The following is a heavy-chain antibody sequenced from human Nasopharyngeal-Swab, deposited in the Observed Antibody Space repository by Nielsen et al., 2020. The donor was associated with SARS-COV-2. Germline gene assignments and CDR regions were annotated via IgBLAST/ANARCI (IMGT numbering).Heavy chain of an antibody. CDR1: GFTFSSYW. Sequence: GESLKISCAVSGFTFSSYWMHWVRQAPGKGLVWVSRINGDGSSTTYADSVRGRFTISSDNAKNMLYLQLNSLRAEDTAVYYCARGGLYSNYLFDYWGQGTLVTVSS. D-gene: IGHD4-11*01. J-gene: IGHJ4*02. CDR2: INGDGSST. V-gene: IGHV3-74*01. CDR3: ARGGLYSNYLFDY.